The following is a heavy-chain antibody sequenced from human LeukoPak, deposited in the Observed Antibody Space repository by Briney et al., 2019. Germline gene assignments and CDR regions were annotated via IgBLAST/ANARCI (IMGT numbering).Heavy chain of an antibody. CDR3: ARDRCSSTSCYSSKFDY. V-gene: IGHV3-30*04. D-gene: IGHD2-2*01. Sequence: GGSLRLSCAASGFTFSSYAMHWVRQAPGKGLEGVAVISYDGSNKYYADSVKGRFTISRDNSKNTLYLQMNSLRAEDTAVYYCARDRCSSTSCYSSKFDYWGQGTLVTVSS. CDR2: ISYDGSNK. J-gene: IGHJ4*02. CDR1: GFTFSSYA.